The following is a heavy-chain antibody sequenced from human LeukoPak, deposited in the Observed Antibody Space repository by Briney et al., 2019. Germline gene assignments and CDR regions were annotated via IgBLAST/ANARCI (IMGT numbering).Heavy chain of an antibody. Sequence: SQTLSLTCTVSGGSTSSGDYYWSWIRQPPGKGLEWIGYIYYSGSTYYNPSLKSRVTISVDTSKNQFSLKLSSVTAADTAVYYCARTVVQDAFDIWGQGTMVTVSS. CDR2: IYYSGST. CDR1: GGSTSSGDYY. J-gene: IGHJ3*02. V-gene: IGHV4-30-4*01. D-gene: IGHD4-23*01. CDR3: ARTVVQDAFDI.